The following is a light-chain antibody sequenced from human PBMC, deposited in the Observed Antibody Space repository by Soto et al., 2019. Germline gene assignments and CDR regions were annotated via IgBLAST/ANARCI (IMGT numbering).Light chain of an antibody. V-gene: IGLV8-61*01. CDR1: SGSVSTSYY. CDR3: VLYMGGGISTV. CDR2: STN. J-gene: IGLJ2*01. Sequence: QAVVTQEPSFSVSPGRTVTLTCGLSSGSVSTSYYPSWYQQTPGQAPRTLIYSTNTRSSGVPDRFSGSILGNKAALTITGAQADDESDYYCVLYMGGGISTVFGGGTKLTVL.